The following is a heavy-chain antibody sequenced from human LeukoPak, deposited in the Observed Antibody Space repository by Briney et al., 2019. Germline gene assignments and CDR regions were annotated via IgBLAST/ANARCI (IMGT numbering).Heavy chain of an antibody. J-gene: IGHJ4*02. V-gene: IGHV1-18*01. Sequence: ASVKVSCKASGYTFTSYGISWVRQAPGQGLEWMGWISAYNGNTNYAQKLQGRVTMTTDTSTSTAYMELRSLRSDDTAVYYCARGHVYDFWSGISRAHFDYWGQGTLVTVSS. CDR3: ARGHVYDFWSGISRAHFDY. D-gene: IGHD3-3*01. CDR2: ISAYNGNT. CDR1: GYTFTSYG.